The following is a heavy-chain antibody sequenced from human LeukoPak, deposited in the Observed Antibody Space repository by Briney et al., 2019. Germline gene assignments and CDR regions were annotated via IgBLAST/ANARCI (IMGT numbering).Heavy chain of an antibody. CDR3: AREERCSGGSCYYFDY. Sequence: SETLSLTCTVSGGSISSYSWSWIRQPAGMGLEWIGRLYTSGSTNYNPSLKSRVTMSVDTSKNQFSLKLSSVTAADTAVYYCAREERCSGGSCYYFDYWGQGTLVTVSS. V-gene: IGHV4-4*07. J-gene: IGHJ4*02. CDR1: GGSISSYS. D-gene: IGHD2-15*01. CDR2: LYTSGST.